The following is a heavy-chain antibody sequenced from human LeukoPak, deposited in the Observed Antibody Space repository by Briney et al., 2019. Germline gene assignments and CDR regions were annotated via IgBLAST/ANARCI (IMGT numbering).Heavy chain of an antibody. J-gene: IGHJ4*02. CDR2: ISSSGSII. Sequence: GRSLRLSCAASGFTFSSYEMNWVRQAPGKGLEWVSYISSSGSIIYYADSVKGRFTISRDNAKNSLYLQMNSLRAEDTAVYYCARDEYWGYFDYWGQGTLVTVSS. CDR1: GFTFSSYE. D-gene: IGHD3-16*01. V-gene: IGHV3-48*03. CDR3: ARDEYWGYFDY.